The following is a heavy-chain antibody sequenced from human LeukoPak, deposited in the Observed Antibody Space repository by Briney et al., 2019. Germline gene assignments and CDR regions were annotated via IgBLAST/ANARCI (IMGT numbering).Heavy chain of an antibody. V-gene: IGHV3-23*01. Sequence: GGSLRLSCVVSGFTFSSHWMSWVRQAPGKGLEWVSAISGSGSRTYYADSVKGRFTISRDNSKNTLYLQMNSLRAEDTAVYYCAKDSAYSGGPFAGGFDHWGQGTLVTVSA. D-gene: IGHD5-18*01. CDR3: AKDSAYSGGPFAGGFDH. CDR2: ISGSGSRT. J-gene: IGHJ4*02. CDR1: GFTFSSHW.